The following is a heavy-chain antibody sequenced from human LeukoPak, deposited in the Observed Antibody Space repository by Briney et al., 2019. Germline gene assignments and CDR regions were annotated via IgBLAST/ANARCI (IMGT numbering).Heavy chain of an antibody. CDR2: IRYDGSNK. V-gene: IGHV3-30*02. Sequence: GGSLRLSCAASGFTFSSYGMHWVRQAPGKGLEGVAFIRYDGSNKYYADSVKGRFTISRDNSKNTLYLQMNSLRAEDTAVYYCAKDPTFSVVVPAPHDYWGQGTLVTVSS. J-gene: IGHJ4*02. CDR1: GFTFSSYG. D-gene: IGHD2-2*01. CDR3: AKDPTFSVVVPAPHDY.